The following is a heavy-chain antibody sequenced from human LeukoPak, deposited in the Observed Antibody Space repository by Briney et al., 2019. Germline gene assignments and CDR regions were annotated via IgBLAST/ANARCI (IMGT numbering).Heavy chain of an antibody. V-gene: IGHV3-30-3*01. Sequence: GGSLRLSCAASGFTFSSYAMHWVRQAPGKGLEWVAVISYDGSNKYYADSVKGRFTISRDDAKNSLYLQMNSLRAEDTAVYYCARDRGAYSSSWYNYYYGMDVWGQGTTVTVSS. CDR3: ARDRGAYSSSWYNYYYGMDV. J-gene: IGHJ6*02. CDR1: GFTFSSYA. CDR2: ISYDGSNK. D-gene: IGHD6-13*01.